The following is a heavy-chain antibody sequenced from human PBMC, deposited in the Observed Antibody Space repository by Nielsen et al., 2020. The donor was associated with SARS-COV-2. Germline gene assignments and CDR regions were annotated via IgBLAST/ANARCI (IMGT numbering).Heavy chain of an antibody. J-gene: IGHJ1*01. D-gene: IGHD2-21*01. CDR3: AKGAVDAEYFQH. V-gene: IGHV3-21*04. CDR1: GFTFSSYR. CDR2: ISSSSSYI. Sequence: GESLKISCAASGFTFSSYRMNWVRQAPGKGLEWVSSISSSSSYIYYADSVKGRFTISRDNSKSTFYLHMNSLRAGDTAVYYCAKGAVDAEYFQHWGQGTLVTVSS.